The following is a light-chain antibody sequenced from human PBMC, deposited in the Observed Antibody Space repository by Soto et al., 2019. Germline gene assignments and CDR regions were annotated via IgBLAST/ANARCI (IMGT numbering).Light chain of an antibody. V-gene: IGLV1-44*01. CDR3: AAWDDSLNGPV. CDR1: SSNIGSNT. Sequence: QSVLTQPPSASGTPGQTVSISCSGSSSNIGSNTVNWYQQLPGTAPKLLMYSNNQRPSGVPDRFSGSKSGTSASLAISGLQSEDEADYYCAAWDDSLNGPVFGGGTKLTVL. CDR2: SNN. J-gene: IGLJ2*01.